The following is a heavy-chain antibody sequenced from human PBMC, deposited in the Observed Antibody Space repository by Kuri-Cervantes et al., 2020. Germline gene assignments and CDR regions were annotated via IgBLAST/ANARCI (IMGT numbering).Heavy chain of an antibody. D-gene: IGHD3-22*01. CDR3: AKDSYYDSSGYYLRYSFDY. J-gene: IGHJ4*02. CDR1: GFTFRHYA. V-gene: IGHV3-23*01. CDR2: ISGSGDNT. Sequence: LSLTCAVSGFTFRHYAMSWVRQAPGKGLECVSGISGSGDNTYYADSVKGRFTISRDNSKDILYLQINSLRADDTAIYYCAKDSYYDSSGYYLRYSFDYWGQGSLVTVSS.